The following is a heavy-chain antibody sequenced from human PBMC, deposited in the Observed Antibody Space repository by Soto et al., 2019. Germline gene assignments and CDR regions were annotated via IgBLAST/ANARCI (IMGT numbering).Heavy chain of an antibody. CDR2: ISSSSSYI. CDR1: GFTFSSYS. CDR3: ARDPLGYSYGNENDY. D-gene: IGHD5-18*01. Sequence: EVQLVESGGGLVKPGGSLRLSCAASGFTFSSYSMNWVRQAPGKGLEWVSSISSSSSYIYYADSVKGRFTISRDNAKNSLYLQMNSLRAEDTAVYYCARDPLGYSYGNENDYWGQGTLVTVSS. V-gene: IGHV3-21*01. J-gene: IGHJ4*02.